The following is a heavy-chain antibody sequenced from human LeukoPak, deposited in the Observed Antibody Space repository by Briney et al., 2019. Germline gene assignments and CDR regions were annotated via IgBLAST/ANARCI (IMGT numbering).Heavy chain of an antibody. V-gene: IGHV4-61*02. CDR1: CGSINNGTYY. Sequence: PSETLSFTCTVSCGSINNGTYYWYWIRQPPGKGLEWIGRIYTSGITNYNPSLKSRVTISVDSSKNQFSLKLTSVTASDTAVYYCARLPDPWGQGTLVTVSS. J-gene: IGHJ5*02. CDR2: IYTSGIT. CDR3: ARLPDP.